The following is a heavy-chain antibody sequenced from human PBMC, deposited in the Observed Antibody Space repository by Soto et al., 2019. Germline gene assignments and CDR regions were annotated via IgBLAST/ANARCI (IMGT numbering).Heavy chain of an antibody. Sequence: SETLCLTCTVSGGSISSYYWSWIRQPPGKGLEWIGYIYYSGSTNYNPSLKSRVTISVDTSKNQFSLKLSSVTAADTAVYYCAREVGFGFDYWGQGTLVTVSS. D-gene: IGHD3-3*01. CDR3: AREVGFGFDY. CDR2: IYYSGST. J-gene: IGHJ4*02. V-gene: IGHV4-59*01. CDR1: GGSISSYY.